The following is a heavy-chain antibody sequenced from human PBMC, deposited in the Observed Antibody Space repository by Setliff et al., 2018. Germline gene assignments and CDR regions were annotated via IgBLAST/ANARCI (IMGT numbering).Heavy chain of an antibody. V-gene: IGHV1-2*02. CDR2: INPDNGGT. CDR1: GGTFSSYA. D-gene: IGHD3-10*02. J-gene: IGHJ5*02. Sequence: ASVKVSCKASGGTFSSYAISWVRQAPGQGPEWMGWINPDNGGTHYAEKFEGRVTMTRDTSLSTAYMEVRSLRSDDTAVYYCARVLFGDLFSWFDPWGQGTLVTVSS. CDR3: ARVLFGDLFSWFDP.